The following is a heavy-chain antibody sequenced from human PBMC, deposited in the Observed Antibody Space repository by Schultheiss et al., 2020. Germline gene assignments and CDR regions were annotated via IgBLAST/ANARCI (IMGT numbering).Heavy chain of an antibody. D-gene: IGHD2-15*01. CDR3: AKSYRGRSGGSSLGDV. V-gene: IGHV3-30*18. Sequence: GGSLRLSCAASGFTFSSYGMHWVRQAPGKGLEWVAVISYDGSNKYYADSVKGRFTISRDNSKNTLYLQMNSLRAEDTAVYYCAKSYRGRSGGSSLGDVWGKGTTVTVSS. CDR2: ISYDGSNK. J-gene: IGHJ6*04. CDR1: GFTFSSYG.